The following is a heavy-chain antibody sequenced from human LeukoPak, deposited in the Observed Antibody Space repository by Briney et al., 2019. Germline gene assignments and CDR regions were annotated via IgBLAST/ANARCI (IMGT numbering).Heavy chain of an antibody. Sequence: ASVKVSCKASGYTFTSYDINWMRQATGQGLGWMGWMNPNSGNTGYAQKFQGRVTMTRNTSISSAYMELSSLRSEDTAVYCCARARQGMVPYLNYYYYGMDVWGQGTTVTVSS. J-gene: IGHJ6*02. CDR2: MNPNSGNT. CDR3: ARARQGMVPYLNYYYYGMDV. V-gene: IGHV1-8*01. D-gene: IGHD4/OR15-4a*01. CDR1: GYTFTSYD.